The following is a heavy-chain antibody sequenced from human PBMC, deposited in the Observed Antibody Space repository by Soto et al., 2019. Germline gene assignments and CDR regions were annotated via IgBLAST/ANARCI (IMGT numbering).Heavy chain of an antibody. CDR3: ARARESGRSNWFDP. D-gene: IGHD3-10*01. Sequence: QVQLVESGGGVVQPGRSLRLSCAASGFTFSSYAMHWVRQAPGKGLEWVAVISYDGSNKYYADSVKGRFTISRDNSKNTLYLQMNSLRAEDTAVYYWARARESGRSNWFDPWGQGTLVTVSS. J-gene: IGHJ5*02. CDR1: GFTFSSYA. CDR2: ISYDGSNK. V-gene: IGHV3-30-3*01.